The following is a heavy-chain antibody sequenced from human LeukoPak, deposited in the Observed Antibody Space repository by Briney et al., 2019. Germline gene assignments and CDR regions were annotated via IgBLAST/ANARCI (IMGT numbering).Heavy chain of an antibody. J-gene: IGHJ4*02. CDR2: VNPNSGDT. D-gene: IGHD5-24*01. Sequence: ASVKVSCKASGYTFTGYYMHWVRQAPGQGLEWMGWVNPNSGDTDYAQKFQDRVTMTRDTSINTAYIELSRLRSDDTAVYYCARGRRILGRDPNAGDFFDYWGQGTLVTVSS. CDR1: GYTFTGYY. CDR3: ARGRRILGRDPNAGDFFDY. V-gene: IGHV1-2*02.